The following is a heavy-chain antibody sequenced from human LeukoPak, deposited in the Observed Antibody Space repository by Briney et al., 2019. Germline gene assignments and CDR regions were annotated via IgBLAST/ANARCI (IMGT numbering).Heavy chain of an antibody. CDR2: INPSGGST. Sequence: ASVKVSCKAYGYTFTNYYMHWVRQAPGQGLDYMGVINPSGGSTTYARKFQGRVTMTTDTSTSTVYMELSSLRSEDTAVYYCARGGCGDSAAPFDDWGQGTLVPVSS. V-gene: IGHV1-46*01. CDR3: ARGGCGDSAAPFDD. D-gene: IGHD2-21*02. CDR1: GYTFTNYY. J-gene: IGHJ4*02.